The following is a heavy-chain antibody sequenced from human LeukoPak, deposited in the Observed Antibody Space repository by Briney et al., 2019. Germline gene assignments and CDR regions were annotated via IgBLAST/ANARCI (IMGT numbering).Heavy chain of an antibody. CDR3: ARGEYSSGWHYFDY. D-gene: IGHD6-19*01. Sequence: GRSLRLSCAASGFTFSSYAMHWVRQAPGKGLEWVAVISYDGSNKYYADSVKGRFTISRDNSKNTLYLQMNSLRAEDTAVYYCARGEYSSGWHYFDYWGQGTLVTVSS. CDR2: ISYDGSNK. CDR1: GFTFSSYA. J-gene: IGHJ4*02. V-gene: IGHV3-30*04.